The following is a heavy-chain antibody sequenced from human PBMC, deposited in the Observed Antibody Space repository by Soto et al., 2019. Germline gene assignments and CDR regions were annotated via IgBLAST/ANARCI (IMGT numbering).Heavy chain of an antibody. J-gene: IGHJ4*02. CDR3: AKARGSRGDYLYYFDY. CDR2: ISYDGSNK. CDR1: GFTFSSYG. V-gene: IGHV3-30*18. Sequence: QVQLVESGGGVVQPGRSLRLSCAASGFTFSSYGMHWVRQAPGKGLEWVAVISYDGSNKYYADSVKGRFTISRDNSKNTLYMQMYSLRAEDTAVYYCAKARGSRGDYLYYFDYWGQGTLVTVSS. D-gene: IGHD4-17*01.